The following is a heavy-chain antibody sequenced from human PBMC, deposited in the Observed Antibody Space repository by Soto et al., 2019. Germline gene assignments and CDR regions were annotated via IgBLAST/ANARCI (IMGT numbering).Heavy chain of an antibody. CDR2: IIPIFGTA. D-gene: IGHD2-15*01. V-gene: IGHV1-69*13. Sequence: SVKVSCKASGGTFSSYAISWVRQAPGQGLEWMGGIIPIFGTANYAQKFQGRVTITADESTSTAYMELSSLRSEDTAVYYCGVDSGYCSGGSCLIPFDYWGQGTLVTVSS. CDR3: GVDSGYCSGGSCLIPFDY. CDR1: GGTFSSYA. J-gene: IGHJ4*02.